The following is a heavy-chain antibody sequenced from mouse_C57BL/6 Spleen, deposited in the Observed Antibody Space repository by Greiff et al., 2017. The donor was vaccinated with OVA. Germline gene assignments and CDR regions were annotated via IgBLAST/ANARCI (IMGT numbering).Heavy chain of an antibody. D-gene: IGHD2-4*01. CDR2: INPNNGGT. CDR3: ARRSYDYPFAY. J-gene: IGHJ3*01. V-gene: IGHV1-26*01. CDR1: GYTFTDYY. Sequence: EVQLQQSGPELVKPGASVKISCKASGYTFTDYYMNWVKQSHGKSLEWIGDINPNNGGTSYNQKFKGKATLTVDKSSSTAYMELRSLTSEDSAVYYCARRSYDYPFAYWGQGTLVTVSA.